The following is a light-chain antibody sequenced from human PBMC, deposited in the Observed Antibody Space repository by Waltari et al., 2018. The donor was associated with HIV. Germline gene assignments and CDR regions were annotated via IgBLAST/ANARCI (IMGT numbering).Light chain of an antibody. J-gene: IGLJ1*01. CDR1: KLGDKY. Sequence: SYELTQPPSVSVSPGKTVSITCSGDKLGDKYACWYQQKPGQSPVLVIYQDSKRPSRIPELFSGSNASNTATLTISGTRARDEANYYCQAWDSRTGVFGTGTKVTVL. CDR3: QAWDSRTGV. V-gene: IGLV3-1*01. CDR2: QDS.